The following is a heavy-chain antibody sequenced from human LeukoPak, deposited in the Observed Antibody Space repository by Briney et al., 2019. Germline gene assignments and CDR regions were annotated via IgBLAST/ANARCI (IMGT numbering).Heavy chain of an antibody. D-gene: IGHD4-23*01. V-gene: IGHV3-53*01. CDR1: GFTVSTTY. CDR3: ARRGDGGRSFDY. Sequence: PGGSLRLSCAASGFTVSTTYMSWVRQAPGKGLEWVSLIYVDGRTYCADSVKGRFTISRDNSKNTLHLQVNSLRAEDTAVYYCARRGDGGRSFDYWGQGTLVTVSS. J-gene: IGHJ4*02. CDR2: IYVDGRT.